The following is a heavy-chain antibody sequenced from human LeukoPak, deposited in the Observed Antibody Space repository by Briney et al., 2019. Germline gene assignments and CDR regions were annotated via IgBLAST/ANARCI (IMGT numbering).Heavy chain of an antibody. D-gene: IGHD3-22*01. CDR1: GYTFTSYY. CDR2: INPNSGGT. CDR3: ARATYYYDSSGSQHYYGMDV. Sequence: ASVKVSCKASGYTFTSYYMHWVRQAPGQGLEWMGWINPNSGGTNYAQKFQGWVTMTRDTSISTAYMELSRLRSDDTAVYYCARATYYYDSSGSQHYYGMDVWGQGTTVTVSS. J-gene: IGHJ6*02. V-gene: IGHV1-2*04.